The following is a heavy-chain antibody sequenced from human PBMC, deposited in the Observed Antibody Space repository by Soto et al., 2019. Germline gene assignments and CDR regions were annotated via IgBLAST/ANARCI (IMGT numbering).Heavy chain of an antibody. CDR3: ARSYDHYVGVGYGMDV. V-gene: IGHV5-51*03. CDR1: GYSFTSYW. CDR2: IYPGDSDT. J-gene: IGHJ6*02. D-gene: IGHD4-17*01. Sequence: GASVKISCKGSGYSFTSYWIGWVRQMPGKGLEWMGIIYPGDSDTRYSPSFQGQVTISADKSISTAYLQWSSLKASDTAMYYCARSYDHYVGVGYGMDVWGQGTTVTVSS.